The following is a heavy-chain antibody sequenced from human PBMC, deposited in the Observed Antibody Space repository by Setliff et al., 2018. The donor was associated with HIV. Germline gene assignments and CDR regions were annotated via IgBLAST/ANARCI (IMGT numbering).Heavy chain of an antibody. J-gene: IGHJ5*02. V-gene: IGHV4-39*01. CDR2: IYYSGST. CDR3: ASRVLGYCRSTSCLNWFDP. CDR1: GGSIRRSSYY. D-gene: IGHD2-2*01. Sequence: SETLSLTCTVSGGSIRRSSYYWGWIRQPPGKGLEWIGSIYYSGSTYYNPSLKSRVTISVDTSKNQVSLKLSSVTAADTAVYYCASRVLGYCRSTSCLNWFDPWGQGTLVTVS.